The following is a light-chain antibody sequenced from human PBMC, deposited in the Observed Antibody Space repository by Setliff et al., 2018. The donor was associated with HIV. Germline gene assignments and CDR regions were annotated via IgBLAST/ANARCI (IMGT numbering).Light chain of an antibody. CDR3: SPYTHRNTXV. J-gene: IGLJ1*01. V-gene: IGLV2-14*03. CDR1: SSDVGGYNH. Sequence: QSXLAQPASVSGSPGQSITISCSGSSSDVGGYNHVSWYQQHPGKAPKVMIYDVSNRPLGVSNRFAGSKSDNTASLTISGLQAEDEADYFCSPYTHRNTXVFGTGTKVTVL. CDR2: DVS.